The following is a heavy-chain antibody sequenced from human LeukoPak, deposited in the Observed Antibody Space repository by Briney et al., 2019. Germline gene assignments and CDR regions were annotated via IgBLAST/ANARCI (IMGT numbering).Heavy chain of an antibody. J-gene: IGHJ4*02. D-gene: IGHD5-12*01. Sequence: SVKVSCKASGGTFSSYVITWVRQAPGQGLEWMGRIIPMLDIQNYAQKFQGRVTITTDESTSTAYMELSSLRSEDTAVYYCARGIVDIVATIPTPLDYWGQGTLVTVSS. CDR1: GGTFSSYV. CDR2: IIPMLDIQ. CDR3: ARGIVDIVATIPTPLDY. V-gene: IGHV1-69*04.